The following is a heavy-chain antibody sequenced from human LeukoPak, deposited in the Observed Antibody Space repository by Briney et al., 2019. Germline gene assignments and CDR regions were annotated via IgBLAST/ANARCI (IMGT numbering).Heavy chain of an antibody. V-gene: IGHV4-61*02. CDR3: ARVIVPAHGMDV. J-gene: IGHJ6*02. CDR2: IYTSGST. CDR1: GGSISSGSYY. Sequence: SETLSLTCTVSGGSISSGSYYWSWIRQPAGKGLEWIGRIYTSGSTNYNPSLKSRVTISVDTSKNQFSLKLSSVTAADTAVYYCARVIVPAHGMDVWGQGTTVTVSS. D-gene: IGHD2-2*01.